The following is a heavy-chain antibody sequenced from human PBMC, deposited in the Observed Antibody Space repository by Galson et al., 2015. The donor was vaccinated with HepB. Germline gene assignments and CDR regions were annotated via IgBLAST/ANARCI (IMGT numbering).Heavy chain of an antibody. CDR3: ARGWELLNDAFDI. CDR1: GFTFSSYG. CDR2: IWYDGSNK. V-gene: IGHV3-33*01. D-gene: IGHD1-26*01. J-gene: IGHJ3*02. Sequence: SLRLSCAASGFTFSSYGMHWVRQAPGKGLEWVAVIWYDGSNKYYADSVKGRFTISRDNSKNTLYLQMNSPRAEDTAVYYCARGWELLNDAFDIWGQGTMVTVSS.